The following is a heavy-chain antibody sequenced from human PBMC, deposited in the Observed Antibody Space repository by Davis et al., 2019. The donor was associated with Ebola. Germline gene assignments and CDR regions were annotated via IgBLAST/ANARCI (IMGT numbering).Heavy chain of an antibody. V-gene: IGHV6-1*01. Sequence: HSQTLSLTCAISGDSVSSGGWNWIRQSPSRGLEWLGRTYYSSKWYNGYAVSVKCRISINADTSKNQFSLQLNSVTPEETALYYCARGWLRGGMDVWGEGTTVTVSS. CDR1: GDSVSSGG. CDR3: ARGWLRGGMDV. D-gene: IGHD5-18*01. J-gene: IGHJ6*04. CDR2: TYYSSKWYN.